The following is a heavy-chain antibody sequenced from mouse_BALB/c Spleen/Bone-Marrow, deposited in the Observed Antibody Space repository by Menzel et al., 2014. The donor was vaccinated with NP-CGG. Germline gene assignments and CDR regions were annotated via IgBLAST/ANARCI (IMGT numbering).Heavy chain of an antibody. CDR3: TRAGNCGNYYAMDY. D-gene: IGHD2-1*01. CDR2: IYPSDSYT. V-gene: IGHV1-69*02. J-gene: IGHJ4*01. Sequence: VQLQQSGAELVRPGASVKLSCKASGYTFTSYWINWVKQRPGQGLEWIGNIYPSDSYTNYNQKFKDKATLTVDKSSSTAYMQLSSPTSEDSAVYFCTRAGNCGNYYAMDYWGQGTSVTVSS. CDR1: GYTFTSYW.